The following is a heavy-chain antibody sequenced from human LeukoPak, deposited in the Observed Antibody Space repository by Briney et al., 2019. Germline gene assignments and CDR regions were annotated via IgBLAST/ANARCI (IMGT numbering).Heavy chain of an antibody. D-gene: IGHD6-19*01. CDR2: ISSSSSYI. J-gene: IGHJ4*02. V-gene: IGHV3-21*01. Sequence: GGSLRLSCAASGFTFTSYGMSWVRQAPGKGLEWVSSISSSSSYIYYADSVKGRFTISRDNAKNSLYLQMNSLRAEDTAVYYCARSGSSGWYPFSGFGYWGQGTLVTVSS. CDR3: ARSGSSGWYPFSGFGY. CDR1: GFTFTSYG.